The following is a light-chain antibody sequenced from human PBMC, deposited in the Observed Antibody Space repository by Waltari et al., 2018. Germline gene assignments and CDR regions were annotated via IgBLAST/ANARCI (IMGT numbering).Light chain of an antibody. V-gene: IGLV2-14*03. CDR3: SSYTSSSTLA. Sequence: QSALTQPASVSGSPGQSITISCTGTSSDVGAYKYVPWYQQHPGKAPKLMIYNVNNRPSGVSNRFSGSKSGNTASLTISGLQAEDEADYYCSSYTSSSTLAFGGGTKLTVL. CDR1: SSDVGAYKY. J-gene: IGLJ3*02. CDR2: NVN.